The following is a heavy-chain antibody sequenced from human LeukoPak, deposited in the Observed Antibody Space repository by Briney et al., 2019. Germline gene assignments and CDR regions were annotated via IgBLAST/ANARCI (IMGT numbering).Heavy chain of an antibody. CDR2: INPTGGST. J-gene: IGHJ4*02. D-gene: IGHD6-19*01. CDR1: GYTFPSYF. Sequence: ASVTVSCKASGYTFPSYFMHWVRQAPGQGLEWMGIINPTGGSTTYAQKFQGRVTMTRDTSTSTVYMELSSLRSEDTAVYYCARVGLASHSFDYWGQGTLVTVSS. CDR3: ARVGLASHSFDY. V-gene: IGHV1-46*01.